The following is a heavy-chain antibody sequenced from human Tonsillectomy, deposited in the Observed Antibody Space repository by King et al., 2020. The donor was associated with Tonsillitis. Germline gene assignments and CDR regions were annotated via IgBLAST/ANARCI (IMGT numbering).Heavy chain of an antibody. D-gene: IGHD2-8*01. CDR1: GYTFTGYY. Sequence: QLVQSGAEVKKPGASVKVSCKASGYTFTGYYMHWVRQAPGQGLEWMGWINPNSGGTNYAQKFQGRVTMTRDTSISTAYMELSRLRADDTAVYYCARDGVLAPPEGASDYWGQGTLVTVSS. CDR2: INPNSGGT. V-gene: IGHV1-2*02. J-gene: IGHJ4*02. CDR3: ARDGVLAPPEGASDY.